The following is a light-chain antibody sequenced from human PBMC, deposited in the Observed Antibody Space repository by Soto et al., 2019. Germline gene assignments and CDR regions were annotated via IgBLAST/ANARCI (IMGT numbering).Light chain of an antibody. CDR1: QSVSSY. J-gene: IGKJ2*01. CDR3: QQRSNWPRT. Sequence: EIVLTQSPATLSLSPGERATLSCRASQSVSSYLAWYQQKPGQAPSLLIYDASNRATGIPARFSGSGSGTDFTLTFSSLEPEDFAVYYCQQRSNWPRTFGQGTKLEIK. CDR2: DAS. V-gene: IGKV3-11*01.